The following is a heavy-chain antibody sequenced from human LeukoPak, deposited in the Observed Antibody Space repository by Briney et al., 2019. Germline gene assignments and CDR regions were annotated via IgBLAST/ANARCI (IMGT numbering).Heavy chain of an antibody. D-gene: IGHD3-22*01. J-gene: IGHJ4*02. CDR1: GFTVSSNY. CDR2: IYSGGST. CDR3: ARTVGTMIVPSYFDY. Sequence: GGSLRLSCAASGFTVSSNYMSWVRQAPGKGLEWVSVIYSGGSTYYADSVKGRFTISRDNSKNTLYLQINSLRAEDTAVYYCARTVGTMIVPSYFDYWGQGTPVTVSS. V-gene: IGHV3-53*01.